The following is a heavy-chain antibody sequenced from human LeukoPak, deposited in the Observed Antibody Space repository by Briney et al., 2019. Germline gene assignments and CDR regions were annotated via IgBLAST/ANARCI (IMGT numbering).Heavy chain of an antibody. V-gene: IGHV3-13*01. J-gene: IGHJ6*02. CDR3: AGVMTGSLSRYGMDV. D-gene: IGHD1-20*01. CDR2: IDAAGAT. Sequence: GSLRLSCPASGFTFSSYDMHWVRQATGKGLEWVSAIDAAGATYYAGSVRGRFIISRENAKNSFYLQLNSLRAEDTAVYYCAGVMTGSLSRYGMDVWGQGTTVTVSS. CDR1: GFTFSSYD.